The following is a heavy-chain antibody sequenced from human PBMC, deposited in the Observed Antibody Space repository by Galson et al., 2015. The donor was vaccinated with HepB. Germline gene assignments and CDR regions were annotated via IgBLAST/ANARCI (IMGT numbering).Heavy chain of an antibody. CDR3: ARDQRITMIVVVTALDY. Sequence: SLRLSCAASGFTFSSYAMHWVRQAPGKGLEWVAVISYDGSNKYYADSVKGRFTISRDNSKNTLYLQMNSLRAEDTVVYYCARDQRITMIVVVTALDYWGQGTLVTVPS. CDR1: GFTFSSYA. D-gene: IGHD3-22*01. CDR2: ISYDGSNK. V-gene: IGHV3-30-3*01. J-gene: IGHJ4*02.